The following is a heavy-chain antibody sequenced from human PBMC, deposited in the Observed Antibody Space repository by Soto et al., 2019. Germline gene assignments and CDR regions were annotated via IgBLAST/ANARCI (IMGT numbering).Heavy chain of an antibody. Sequence: SETLSLTCTVSGGSVSSGSYYWSWIRQPPGKGLEWIGYIYYSGSTNYNPSLKSRVTISVDTSKNQFSLKLSSVTAADTAVYYCAISLYYDFWSGYLGYWGQGTLVTVSS. CDR3: AISLYYDFWSGYLGY. J-gene: IGHJ4*02. V-gene: IGHV4-61*01. D-gene: IGHD3-3*01. CDR2: IYYSGST. CDR1: GGSVSSGSYY.